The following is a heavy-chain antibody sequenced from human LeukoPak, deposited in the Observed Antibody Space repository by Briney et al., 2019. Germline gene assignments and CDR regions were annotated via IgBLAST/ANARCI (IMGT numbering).Heavy chain of an antibody. CDR2: INPNSGGT. D-gene: IGHD2/OR15-2a*01. CDR1: GYTFTGYY. J-gene: IGHJ6*02. V-gene: IGHV1-2*02. Sequence: ASVKVSCKASGYTFTGYYMHWVRQAPGQGLEWMGWINPNSGGTNYAQKFQGRVTMTRDTSISTAYMELSRLRSDDTAVCYCARVGRASMTYYYGMDVWGQGTTVTVSS. CDR3: ARVGRASMTYYYGMDV.